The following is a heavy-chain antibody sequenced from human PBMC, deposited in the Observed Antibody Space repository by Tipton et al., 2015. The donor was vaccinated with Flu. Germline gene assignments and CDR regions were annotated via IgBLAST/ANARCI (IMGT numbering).Heavy chain of an antibody. Sequence: TLSLTCTVSGGSISSGGYYCSWIRQHPGKVLEWIGYIYYSGSTYYNPSLTSRVTISVDTSKNQFSLKLSSVTAADTAVYYCASGGKLLYHNVGVVVWGQGTTVPVSS. V-gene: IGHV4-31*03. CDR1: GGSISSGGYY. CDR3: ASGGKLLYHNVGVVV. CDR2: IYYSGST. J-gene: IGHJ6*02. D-gene: IGHD3-3*01.